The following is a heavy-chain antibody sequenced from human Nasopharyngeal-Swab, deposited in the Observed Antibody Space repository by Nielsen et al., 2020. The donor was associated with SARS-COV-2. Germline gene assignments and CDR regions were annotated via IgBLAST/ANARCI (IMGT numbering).Heavy chain of an antibody. CDR2: IYYSGST. V-gene: IGHV4-39*01. D-gene: IGHD3-16*01. Sequence: PGKGLEWIGSIYYSGSTYYNPSLKSRVTISVDTSKNQLSLKLSSVTAADTAVYYCARRVARAPRHEGDYYYGMDVWGQGTTVTVSS. J-gene: IGHJ6*02. CDR3: ARRVARAPRHEGDYYYGMDV.